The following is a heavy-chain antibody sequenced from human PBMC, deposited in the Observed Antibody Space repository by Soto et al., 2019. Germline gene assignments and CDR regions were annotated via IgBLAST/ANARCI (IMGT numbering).Heavy chain of an antibody. CDR3: ASQAGGYSYGPFDY. V-gene: IGHV4-39*01. Sequence: QLQLQESGPGLVKPSETLSLTCTVSGGSISRTTYYWDWIRQPPGKGLEWIGTISYDGSTYYNPALKSRVTISVDTSKNQFSLKVNYVTAADAAVYFCASQAGGYSYGPFDYWGQGALVTVSS. CDR1: GGSISRTTYY. D-gene: IGHD5-18*01. J-gene: IGHJ4*02. CDR2: ISYDGST.